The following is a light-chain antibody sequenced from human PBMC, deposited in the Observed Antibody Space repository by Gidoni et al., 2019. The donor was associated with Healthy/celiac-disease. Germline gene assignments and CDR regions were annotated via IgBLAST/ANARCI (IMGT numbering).Light chain of an antibody. CDR2: GKN. CDR1: SLRSYD. J-gene: IGLJ2*01. Sequence: SSELTQDPAVSVALGQTVRITCQGDSLRSYDASWYQQQPGQAPVLVIYGKNNRPSGIPERFSGSSSGNTASLTITGAQAEDEADYYCNSRDSSGNLVVFGGGTKLTVL. CDR3: NSRDSSGNLVV. V-gene: IGLV3-19*01.